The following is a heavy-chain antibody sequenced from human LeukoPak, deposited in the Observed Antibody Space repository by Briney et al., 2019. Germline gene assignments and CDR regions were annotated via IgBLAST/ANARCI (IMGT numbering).Heavy chain of an antibody. V-gene: IGHV3-23*01. CDR3: AKLPHAILLPFLDY. CDR2: ISGSGGST. J-gene: IGHJ4*02. D-gene: IGHD2/OR15-2a*01. CDR1: GFTFSSYA. Sequence: PGGSLRLSCAASGFTFSSYAMSWVRQAPGKGLEWVSAISGSGGSTYYADSVKGRFTISRDNSKNTLYLQMNSLRAEDTAVYYCAKLPHAILLPFLDYWGQGTLVTVSS.